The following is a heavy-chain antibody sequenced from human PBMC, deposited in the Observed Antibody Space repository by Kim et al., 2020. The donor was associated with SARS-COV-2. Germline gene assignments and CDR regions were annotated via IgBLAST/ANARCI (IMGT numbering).Heavy chain of an antibody. CDR2: IYYSGST. Sequence: SETLSLTCTVSGGSISSGGYYWSWIRQHPGKGLEWIGYIYYSGSTHYNPSLKSRVTISVDTSKNQFSLKLSSVTAADTAVYYCASMSGGRGSLAGFDYWGQGTLVTVSS. V-gene: IGHV4-31*03. CDR1: GGSISSGGYY. J-gene: IGHJ4*02. CDR3: ASMSGGRGSLAGFDY. D-gene: IGHD2-15*01.